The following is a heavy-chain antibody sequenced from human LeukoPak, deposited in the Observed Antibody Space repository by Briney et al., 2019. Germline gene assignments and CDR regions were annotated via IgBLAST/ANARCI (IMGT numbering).Heavy chain of an antibody. CDR2: IRYDGSNK. CDR3: AREETTVTTRGAYSIDY. V-gene: IGHV3-30*02. J-gene: IGHJ4*02. Sequence: PGGSLRLSCAASGFTFSSYGMHWVRQAPGKGLEWVAFIRYDGSNKYYADSVKGRFTISRDNSKNTLYLQMNSLRAEDTAVYYCAREETTVTTRGAYSIDYWGQGTLVTVSS. CDR1: GFTFSSYG. D-gene: IGHD4-17*01.